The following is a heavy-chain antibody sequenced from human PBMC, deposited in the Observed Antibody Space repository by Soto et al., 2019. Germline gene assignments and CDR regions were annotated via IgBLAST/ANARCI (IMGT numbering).Heavy chain of an antibody. CDR2: INAGNGNT. CDR3: ARALDPQRSLYWFAP. Sequence: ASVKVSCKASGYTFTSYAMHWVRQAPGQRLEWMGWINAGNGNTKYSQKFQGRVTITRDTSASTAYMELSSLRSEDTAVYYCARALDPQRSLYWFAPWVQGTLVTVSS. D-gene: IGHD3-16*01. J-gene: IGHJ5*02. V-gene: IGHV1-3*01. CDR1: GYTFTSYA.